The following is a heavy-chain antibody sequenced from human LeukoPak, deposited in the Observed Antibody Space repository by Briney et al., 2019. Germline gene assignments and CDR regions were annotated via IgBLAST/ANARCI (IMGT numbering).Heavy chain of an antibody. D-gene: IGHD3-9*01. CDR3: ARIPVYYDILTGYPDY. Sequence: SETLSLTCTVSGGSIRGSDFYWGWIRQPPGKGLEWIGTISSTGSTYYNASVKSRVTISVDTSKNQFSLRLTSVTAADTAVYYCARIPVYYDILTGYPDYWGQGTLVTVSS. V-gene: IGHV4-39*07. J-gene: IGHJ4*02. CDR2: ISSTGST. CDR1: GGSIRGSDFY.